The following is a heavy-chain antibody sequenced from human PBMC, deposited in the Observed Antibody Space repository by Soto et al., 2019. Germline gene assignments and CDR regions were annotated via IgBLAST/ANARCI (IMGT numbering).Heavy chain of an antibody. CDR3: ARGGITIFGVVQYYYYYGMDV. CDR1: GGSFSGYY. Sequence: SETLSLTCAVYGGSFSGYYWSWIRQPPGKGLEWIGEINHSGSTNYNPSLKSRVTISVDTSKNQFSLKLSSVTAADTAVYYCARGGITIFGVVQYYYYYGMDVWGQGTTVTVS. V-gene: IGHV4-34*01. J-gene: IGHJ6*02. D-gene: IGHD3-3*01. CDR2: INHSGST.